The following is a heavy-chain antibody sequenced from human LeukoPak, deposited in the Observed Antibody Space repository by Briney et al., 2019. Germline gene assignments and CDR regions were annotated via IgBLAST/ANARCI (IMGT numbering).Heavy chain of an antibody. V-gene: IGHV6-1*01. D-gene: IGHD5-18*01. J-gene: IGHJ4*02. Sequence: SQTLSLTCAISGDSVSSNSAAWNWSRQSPSRGLEWLGRTYYRSKWYNDYAVSVKSRITINPDTSKNQFSLQLNSVTPEDTAVYYCARSVDTAMVNWVGDFDYWGQGTLVTVSS. CDR1: GDSVSSNSAA. CDR2: TYYRSKWYN. CDR3: ARSVDTAMVNWVGDFDY.